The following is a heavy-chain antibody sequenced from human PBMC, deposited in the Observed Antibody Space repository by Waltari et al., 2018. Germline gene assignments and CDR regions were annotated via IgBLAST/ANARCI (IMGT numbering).Heavy chain of an antibody. CDR3: ASPRVATKFYDFWSGYPDAFDI. J-gene: IGHJ3*02. D-gene: IGHD3-3*01. CDR1: GYSISSGYS. CDR2: IYHSGST. V-gene: IGHV4-38-2*01. Sequence: QVQLQESGPGLVKPSETLSLTCAVSGYSISSGYSWGWIRQPPGKGLEGIGSIYHSGSTYYNPSLKSRVTISVDTSKNQFSLKLSSVTAADTAVYYCASPRVATKFYDFWSGYPDAFDIWGQGTMVTVSS.